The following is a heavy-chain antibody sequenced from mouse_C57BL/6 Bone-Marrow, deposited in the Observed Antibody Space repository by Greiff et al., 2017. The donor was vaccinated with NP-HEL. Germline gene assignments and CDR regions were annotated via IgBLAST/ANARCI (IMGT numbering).Heavy chain of an antibody. J-gene: IGHJ3*01. CDR2: IYPRSGNT. CDR1: GYTFTSYG. D-gene: IGHD4-1*01. Sequence: VQLQQSGAELARPGASVKLSCKASGYTFTSYGISWVKQRTGQGLEWIGEIYPRSGNTYYNEKFKGKATLTADKSSSTAYRERRSLTSEDSAVYFCARDDWAWFAYWGEGNLVTVSA. CDR3: ARDDWAWFAY. V-gene: IGHV1-81*01.